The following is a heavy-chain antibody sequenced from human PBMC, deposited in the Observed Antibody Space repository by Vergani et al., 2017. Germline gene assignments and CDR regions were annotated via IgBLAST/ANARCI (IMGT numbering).Heavy chain of an antibody. CDR3: FYDFWAGYDSGDV. D-gene: IGHD3/OR15-3a*01. V-gene: IGHV3-73*01. CDR1: GFTFSSYS. J-gene: IGHJ6*04. Sequence: EVQLVESGGGLVKPGGSLRLSCAASGFTFSSYSMNWVRQAPGKGLEWIGRIRDKAYNYATVYAVSVKGRFTISRDDSKKTAYLQMNGLTTEDTAVYYCFYDFWAGYDSGDVWGKGTTVTVSS. CDR2: IRDKAYNYAT.